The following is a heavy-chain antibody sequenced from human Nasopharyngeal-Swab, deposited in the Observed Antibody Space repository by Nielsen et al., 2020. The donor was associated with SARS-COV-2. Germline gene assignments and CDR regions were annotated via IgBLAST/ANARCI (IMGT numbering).Heavy chain of an antibody. CDR1: GYSFTNYW. D-gene: IGHD3-10*01. V-gene: IGHV5-10-1*01. CDR3: ARSIAYGSGSYYGFRFDP. Sequence: GESLKISCQGSGYSFTNYWISWVRQMPGRGLEWMGRIDPRDSYTNYSPSFQGHVTISADKSISTAYLQWSSLKASDTAMYYCARSIAYGSGSYYGFRFDPWGQGTLVTVSS. CDR2: IDPRDSYT. J-gene: IGHJ5*02.